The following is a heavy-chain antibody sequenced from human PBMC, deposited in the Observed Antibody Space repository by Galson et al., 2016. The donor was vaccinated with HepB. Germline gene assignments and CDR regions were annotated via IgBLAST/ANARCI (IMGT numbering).Heavy chain of an antibody. CDR1: GFTFRNYG. Sequence: SLRLSCAASGFTFRNYGMHWVRQAPGKGLEWVAIIWYDGSNKYYADSVKGRFTISRDNSKSTLYLQMNSLRVEDTAVYYCVKGEYGQRFLEWLAPFDYWGQGALVTVSS. J-gene: IGHJ4*02. CDR3: VKGEYGQRFLEWLAPFDY. CDR2: IWYDGSNK. D-gene: IGHD3-3*01. V-gene: IGHV3-33*06.